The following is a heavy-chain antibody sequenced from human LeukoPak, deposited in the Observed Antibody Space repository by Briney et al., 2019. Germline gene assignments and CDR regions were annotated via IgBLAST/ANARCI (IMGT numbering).Heavy chain of an antibody. Sequence: GASVNVSCKASGYTFTSFYLHWVRQAPGQGLEWMGIINPSGGSTSYAQKFQGRVTMTRDTSTSTVYMELSSLRSEDTAVYYCARDRDYYGSGSYYILIDYWGQGTLVTVSS. V-gene: IGHV1-46*01. CDR3: ARDRDYYGSGSYYILIDY. CDR1: GYTFTSFY. D-gene: IGHD3-10*01. CDR2: INPSGGST. J-gene: IGHJ4*02.